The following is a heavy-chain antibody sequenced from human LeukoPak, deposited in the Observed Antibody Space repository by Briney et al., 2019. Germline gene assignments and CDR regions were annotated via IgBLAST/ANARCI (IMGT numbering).Heavy chain of an antibody. V-gene: IGHV1-69*01. D-gene: IGHD6-19*01. CDR2: IILIFGTA. Sequence: ASVKVSCKASGGTFSSYAISWVRQAPGQGLEWMGGIILIFGTANYAQKFQGRVTITADESTSTAYMELSSLRSEDTAVYYCAREYSSGPDAFDIWGQGTMVTVSS. CDR3: AREYSSGPDAFDI. CDR1: GGTFSSYA. J-gene: IGHJ3*02.